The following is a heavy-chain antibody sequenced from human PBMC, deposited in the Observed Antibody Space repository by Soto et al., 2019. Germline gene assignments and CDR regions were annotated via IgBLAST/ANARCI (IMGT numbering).Heavy chain of an antibody. J-gene: IGHJ4*02. CDR2: ISSSSSTI. CDR3: ARICDYYDSSGYYLPYFDY. Sequence: GGSLRLSCAASGFTFSSYSMNWVRQAPGKGLEWVSYISSSSSTIYYADSVKGPFTISRDNAKNSLYLQMNSLRDEDTAVYYCARICDYYDSSGYYLPYFDYWGQGTLVTVSS. D-gene: IGHD3-22*01. V-gene: IGHV3-48*02. CDR1: GFTFSSYS.